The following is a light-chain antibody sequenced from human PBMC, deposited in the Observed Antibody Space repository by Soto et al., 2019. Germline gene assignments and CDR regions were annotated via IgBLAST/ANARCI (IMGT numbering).Light chain of an antibody. J-gene: IGKJ2*01. CDR2: AAS. V-gene: IGKV1-6*01. CDR1: QGIRND. CDR3: LQDYNYPYI. Sequence: AVQLTQSPSSLSASVGDRVTITCRASQGIRNDLGWYQQKPGKAPKLLIYAASSLQSGVPSRFSGSGSGTDFTLTISSLQTEDFATYYCLQDYNYPYIFGQGTKLEIK.